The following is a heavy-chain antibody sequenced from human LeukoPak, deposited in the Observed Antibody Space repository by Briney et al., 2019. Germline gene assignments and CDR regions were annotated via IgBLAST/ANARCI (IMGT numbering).Heavy chain of an antibody. Sequence: SETLSLTCSVSGDSIRNYHWTWIRQSPGKGLEWIGYIHYNGNHYYNPSLETRVTMSVDTSRNQFSLMLNSVTAADTAMYFCARFPSDSLGGVCVDSGGQGGLGTVSS. CDR1: GDSIRNYH. V-gene: IGHV4-59*01. D-gene: IGHD3-16*01. CDR3: ARFPSDSLGGVCVDS. CDR2: IHYNGNH. J-gene: IGHJ4*02.